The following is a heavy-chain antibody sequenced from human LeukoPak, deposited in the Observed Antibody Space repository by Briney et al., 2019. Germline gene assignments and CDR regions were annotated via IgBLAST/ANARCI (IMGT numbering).Heavy chain of an antibody. D-gene: IGHD4-23*01. CDR3: ARARSVGPPTGFDY. Sequence: PGWSLRLSCAASGFTFSSFAMHWVRQAPGKGLEWVAVISYDASNKFYADSVQGRFTISRDNSKNTLSLQMNSLGAEDTAVFYCARARSVGPPTGFDYWGQGTLVTVSS. V-gene: IGHV3-30-3*01. CDR2: ISYDASNK. J-gene: IGHJ4*02. CDR1: GFTFSSFA.